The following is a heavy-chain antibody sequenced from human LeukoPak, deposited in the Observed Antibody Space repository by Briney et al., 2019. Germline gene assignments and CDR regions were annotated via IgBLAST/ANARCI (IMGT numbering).Heavy chain of an antibody. V-gene: IGHV3-48*04. Sequence: GGSLRLSCVTSGFTFSSYWMSWVRQAPGKGLEWVSYISSSGSTIYYADSVKGRFTISRDNAKNSLYLQMNSLRVEDTAVYHCARARLAVSGNYFENWGQGTLVTVSS. J-gene: IGHJ4*02. CDR1: GFTFSSYW. CDR3: ARARLAVSGNYFEN. CDR2: ISSSGSTI. D-gene: IGHD6-19*01.